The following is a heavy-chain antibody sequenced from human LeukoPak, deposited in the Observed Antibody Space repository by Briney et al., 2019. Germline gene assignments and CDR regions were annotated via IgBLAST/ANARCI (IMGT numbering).Heavy chain of an antibody. V-gene: IGHV1-69*13. CDR2: IIPIFGTA. J-gene: IGHJ3*02. CDR1: GGTFSSYA. D-gene: IGHD3-22*01. CDR3: ARPPDYYDSSGYQDNWAFDI. Sequence: ASVKVSCKASGGTFSSYAISWVRQAPGQGLEWMGGIIPIFGTANYAQKFQGRVTITADESTSTAYMELSSLRSEDTAVYYCARPPDYYDSSGYQDNWAFDIWGQGTMVTVSS.